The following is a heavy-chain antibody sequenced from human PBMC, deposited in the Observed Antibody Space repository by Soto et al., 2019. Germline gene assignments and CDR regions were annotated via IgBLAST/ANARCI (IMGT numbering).Heavy chain of an antibody. CDR2: ISSSSSFI. V-gene: IGHV3-21*01. D-gene: IGHD3-22*01. CDR3: VRARATDSRPDY. CDR1: GFTFSLYA. Sequence: EVQLVESGGGLVKPGGSLRLSCAASGFTFSLYAMIWVRQAPGKGLEWVSSISSSSSFIYSTDSLKGRFIISRDNAKNSLFLQMNSLRAEDTAVYYCVRARATDSRPDYWGQGTLVTVSS. J-gene: IGHJ4*02.